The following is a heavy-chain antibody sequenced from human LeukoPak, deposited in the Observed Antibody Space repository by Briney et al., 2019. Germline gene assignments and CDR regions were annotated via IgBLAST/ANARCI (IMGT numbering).Heavy chain of an antibody. CDR1: GFTFDDYG. D-gene: IGHD5-12*01. J-gene: IGHJ4*02. V-gene: IGHV3-20*04. Sequence: GGSLRLSCATSGFTFDDYGMSWVRQAPGKGLEWVSGINWNGAGTGYADSVKGRFTISRDNAKNSLYLQMNSLRAEDTALYYCARTGRYSGYDFDYWGQGTLVTVSS. CDR3: ARTGRYSGYDFDY. CDR2: INWNGAGT.